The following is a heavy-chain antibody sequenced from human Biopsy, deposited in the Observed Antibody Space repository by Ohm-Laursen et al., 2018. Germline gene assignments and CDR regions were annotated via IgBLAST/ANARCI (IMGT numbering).Heavy chain of an antibody. CDR3: ARGYGGSSRYFDL. J-gene: IGHJ2*01. V-gene: IGHV4-59*01. Sequence: GTLSLTCTVSGDDSIASYYWSWIRQSQEKGLEWIGFVFHSGLTSYHPSLRSRVSISVDSSKNQFYLNLSSLTPADTAVYFCARGYGGSSRYFDLWGRGTQVTVSS. D-gene: IGHD3-16*01. CDR1: GDDSIASYY. CDR2: VFHSGLT.